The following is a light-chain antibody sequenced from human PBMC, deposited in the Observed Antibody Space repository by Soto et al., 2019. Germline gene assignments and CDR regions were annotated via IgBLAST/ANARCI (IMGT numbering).Light chain of an antibody. CDR1: SSDVGGYKY. CDR3: SSYTSSSTAV. Sequence: QSVLTQPASVSGSPGQSITISCTGTSSDVGGYKYVSWYQQHPGKAPKVMIYEVSNRPSGVSNRFSGSKSGNTASLTISGLQAEDEADYYCSSYTSSSTAVFGGGTKLTVL. CDR2: EVS. J-gene: IGLJ2*01. V-gene: IGLV2-14*01.